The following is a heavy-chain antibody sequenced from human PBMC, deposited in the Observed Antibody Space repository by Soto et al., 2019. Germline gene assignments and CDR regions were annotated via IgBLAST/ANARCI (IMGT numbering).Heavy chain of an antibody. D-gene: IGHD3-10*01. CDR1: GGSISSGGNY. J-gene: IGHJ4*02. CDR3: ARAANYYGSGSYYRVFDY. V-gene: IGHV4-31*03. CDR2: IYYSGST. Sequence: RSLTCTVSGGSISSGGNYWSWIRQHPGKGLEWIGYIYYSGSTYYNPSLKSRVTISVDTSKNQFSLKLSSVTAADTAVYYCARAANYYGSGSYYRVFDYWGQGTLVTVSS.